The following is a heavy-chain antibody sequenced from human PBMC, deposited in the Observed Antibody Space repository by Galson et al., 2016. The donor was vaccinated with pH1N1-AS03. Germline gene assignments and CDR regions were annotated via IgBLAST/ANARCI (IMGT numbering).Heavy chain of an antibody. CDR1: GFTFSDSG. CDR3: AKMLRGITAVGFES. Sequence: SLRLSCAASGFTFSDSGMHWVRQPPGKGLEWVAVISKDARGKFYADFGKGRFTISRDNSNNTVYLHMNSLRTEDTAVYYCAKMLRGITAVGFESWGQGILVIVSS. J-gene: IGHJ5*01. V-gene: IGHV3-30*18. CDR2: ISKDARGK. D-gene: IGHD3-10*01.